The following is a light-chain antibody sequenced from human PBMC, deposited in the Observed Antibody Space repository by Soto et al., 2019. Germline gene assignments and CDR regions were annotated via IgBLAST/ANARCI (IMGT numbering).Light chain of an antibody. V-gene: IGLV1-40*01. CDR3: RSYDSSLSGSVV. J-gene: IGLJ2*01. CDR1: SSNIGAGYD. CDR2: GNS. Sequence: QSVLTQPPSVSGAPGQRVTISCTGSSSNIGAGYDVHWYQQLPGTAPKLLIYGNSNRPSGVPDRFSGSKSGTSASLAITGLQVGDEADYSGRSYDSSLSGSVVFGGGTKLTV.